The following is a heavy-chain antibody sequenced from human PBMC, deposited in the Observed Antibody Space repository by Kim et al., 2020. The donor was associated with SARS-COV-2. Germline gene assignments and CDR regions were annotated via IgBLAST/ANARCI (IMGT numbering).Heavy chain of an antibody. CDR2: INCKNGDT. J-gene: IGHJ4*02. D-gene: IGHD2-2*03. CDR3: ATWIPGLAGCVPY. V-gene: IGHV1-2*02. Sequence: ASVKVSCKASGYRFSDYHIHWMRQAPGQGPEWMGAINCKNGDTRYAQMFQGRVTVTRDTSISTGYMDLSGLKSDDTAVYYCATWIPGLAGCVPYWGQGTLVTVSS. CDR1: GYRFSDYH.